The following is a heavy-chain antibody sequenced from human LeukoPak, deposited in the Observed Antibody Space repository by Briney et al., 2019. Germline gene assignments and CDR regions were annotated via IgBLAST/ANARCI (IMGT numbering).Heavy chain of an antibody. CDR3: VRNTAAIVLRYFYFYMDV. CDR1: GFAFHNYW. J-gene: IGHJ6*03. V-gene: IGHV3-7*01. D-gene: IGHD2-2*02. Sequence: PGGSLRLSCAASGFAFHNYWMSWVRQAPGKGLEWVANIKVDGSEEYYVDSVKGRFTISRDNAKSSLYLQMNSLRAEDTAVYYCVRNTAAIVLRYFYFYMDVWGKGTTVTVSS. CDR2: IKVDGSEE.